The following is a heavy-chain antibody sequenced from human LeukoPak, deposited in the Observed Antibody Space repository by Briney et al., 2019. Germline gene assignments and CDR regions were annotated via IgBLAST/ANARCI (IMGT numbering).Heavy chain of an antibody. CDR3: ARGYCSSTSCYPTGIFDY. CDR1: GYSFTSYW. CDR2: IYPGDSDT. D-gene: IGHD2-2*01. J-gene: IGHJ4*02. V-gene: IGHV5-51*04. Sequence: GESLKISCKGSGYSFTSYWIGWVRQMPGKGLEWMGIIYPGDSDTRYSPSFQGQVTISADKPISTAYLQWSSLKASDTAMYYCARGYCSSTSCYPTGIFDYWGQGTLVTVSS.